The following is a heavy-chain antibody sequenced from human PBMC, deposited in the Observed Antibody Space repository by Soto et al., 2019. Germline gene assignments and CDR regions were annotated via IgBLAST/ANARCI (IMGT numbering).Heavy chain of an antibody. D-gene: IGHD2-21*02. CDR1: GGSVRSYH. V-gene: IGHV4-59*02. Sequence: PSETLSLTCTVSGGSVRSYHWNWIRQPPGKGLEWIGYTYYRGSTNYNPTLTSRVTISLDTSKNQFSLKLTSVTAADKAVYYCARGSEMYCGDDCYWQFFHPWGQGTLVTV. J-gene: IGHJ1*01. CDR3: ARGSEMYCGDDCYWQFFHP. CDR2: TYYRGST.